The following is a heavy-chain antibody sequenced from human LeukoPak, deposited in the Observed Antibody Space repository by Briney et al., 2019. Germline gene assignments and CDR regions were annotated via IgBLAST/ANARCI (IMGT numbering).Heavy chain of an antibody. V-gene: IGHV4-39*01. CDR2: MFHGRST. CDR3: ARVLSSGYWVDP. CDR1: GGSTTSSSYH. J-gene: IGHJ5*02. Sequence: SETLSLTCTVSGGSTTSSSYHWVWIRQPPGEGLGWIGSMFHGRSTYDNPSLKSRVTISGDASENQFSLKLTSVIATDTAVYYCARVLSSGYWVDPWGQGTLVTVSA. D-gene: IGHD3-22*01.